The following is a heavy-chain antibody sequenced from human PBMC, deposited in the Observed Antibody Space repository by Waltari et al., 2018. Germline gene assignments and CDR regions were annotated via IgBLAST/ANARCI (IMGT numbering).Heavy chain of an antibody. CDR2: INHSGST. D-gene: IGHD3-10*01. Sequence: QVQLQQWGAGLLKPSETLSLTCAVYGASFSGYYWSWIRQTPGKGLEWIGEINHSGSTNYNPSLKSRVTISVDTSKNQFSLKLSSVTAADTAVYYCARARYYYGSGSSDVWGQGTTVTVSS. CDR3: ARARYYYGSGSSDV. V-gene: IGHV4-34*01. CDR1: GASFSGYY. J-gene: IGHJ6*02.